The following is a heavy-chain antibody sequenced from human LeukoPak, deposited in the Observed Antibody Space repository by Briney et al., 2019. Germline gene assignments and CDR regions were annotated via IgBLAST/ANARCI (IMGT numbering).Heavy chain of an antibody. V-gene: IGHV4-59*01. CDR1: GGSISSYY. CDR2: IYYSGST. J-gene: IGHJ4*02. D-gene: IGHD2-2*01. Sequence: SETLSLTCTVSGGSISSYYWSWIRQPPGKGLERIGYIYYSGSTNYNPSLKSRVTISVDTSKNQFSLKLSSVTAADTAVYYCARVARGSTSCYDYWGQGTLVTVSS. CDR3: ARVARGSTSCYDY.